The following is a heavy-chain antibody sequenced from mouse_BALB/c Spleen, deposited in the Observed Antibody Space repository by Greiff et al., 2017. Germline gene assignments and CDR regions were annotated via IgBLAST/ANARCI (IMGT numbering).Heavy chain of an antibody. CDR2: ISSGGST. CDR1: GFTFSSYA. Sequence: EVKLVESGGGLVKPGGSLKLSCAASGFTFSSYAMSWVRQTPEKRLEWVASISSGGSTYYPDSVKGRFTISRDNARNILYLQMSSLRSEDTAMYYCARGTSTMITTGSWFAYWGQGTLVTVSA. CDR3: ARGTSTMITTGSWFAY. J-gene: IGHJ3*01. V-gene: IGHV5-6-5*01. D-gene: IGHD2-4*01.